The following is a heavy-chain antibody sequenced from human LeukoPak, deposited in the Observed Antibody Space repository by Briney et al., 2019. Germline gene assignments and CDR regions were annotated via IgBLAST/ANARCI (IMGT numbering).Heavy chain of an antibody. CDR2: INHSGST. CDR3: ASFPHFGDSSGYDFDY. J-gene: IGHJ4*02. V-gene: IGHV4-34*01. CDR1: GGSFSGYY. Sequence: ASETLSLTCAVYGGSFSGYYWSWIRQPPGKGLEWIGEINHSGSTNYNPSLKSRVTISVDTSKNQFSLKLSSVTAADTAVYYCASFPHFGDSSGYDFDYWGQGTLVTVSS. D-gene: IGHD3-22*01.